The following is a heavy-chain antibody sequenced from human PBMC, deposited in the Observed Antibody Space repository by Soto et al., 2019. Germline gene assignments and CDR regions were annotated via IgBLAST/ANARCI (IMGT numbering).Heavy chain of an antibody. CDR2: FDPEDGET. J-gene: IGHJ4*02. V-gene: IGHV1-24*01. Sequence: ASVKVSCKVSGYTLTELSMHCVRQAPGKGLEWMGGFDPEDGETIYAQKFQGRVTMTEDTSTDTAYMELSSLRSEDTAVYYCATTPHTTRSGYYNQIDYWGQGTLVTVSS. D-gene: IGHD3-3*01. CDR1: GYTLTELS. CDR3: ATTPHTTRSGYYNQIDY.